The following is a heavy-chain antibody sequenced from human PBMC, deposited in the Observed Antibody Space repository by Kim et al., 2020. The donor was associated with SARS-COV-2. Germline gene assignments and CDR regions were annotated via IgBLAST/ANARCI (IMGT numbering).Heavy chain of an antibody. J-gene: IGHJ6*03. CDR1: GGSISSYY. Sequence: SETLSLTCTVSGGSISSYYWSWIRQPPGKGLEWIGYIYYSGSTNYNPSLKSRVTISVDTSKNQFSLKLSSVTAADTAVYYCARLVVPAAKSGWQSLADHSYYRDVWGKGTPVTVSS. CDR2: IYYSGST. D-gene: IGHD2-2*01. V-gene: IGHV4-59*01. CDR3: ARLVVPAAKSGWQSLADHSYYRDV.